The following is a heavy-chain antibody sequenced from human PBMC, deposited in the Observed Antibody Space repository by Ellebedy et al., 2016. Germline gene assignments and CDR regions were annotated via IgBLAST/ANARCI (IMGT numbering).Heavy chain of an antibody. J-gene: IGHJ4*02. CDR1: GFTFSNAW. Sequence: GESLKISCAASGFTFSNAWMNWVRQAPGKGLEWVGRIKSKTDGGAADYAAPVKGRFTISRDDSKNTLYLQMNSLKTEDTAVYFCTTVYRYNYEDVWGQGTLVTVSS. CDR3: TTVYRYNYEDV. V-gene: IGHV3-15*01. CDR2: IKSKTDGGAA. D-gene: IGHD5-18*01.